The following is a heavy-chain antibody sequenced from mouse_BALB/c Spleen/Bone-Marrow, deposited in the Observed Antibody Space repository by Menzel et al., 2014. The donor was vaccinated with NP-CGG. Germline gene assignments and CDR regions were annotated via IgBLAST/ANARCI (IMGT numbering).Heavy chain of an antibody. J-gene: IGHJ2*01. D-gene: IGHD4-1*01. V-gene: IGHV5-9*02. CDR3: ARPLTGAYFDY. CDR2: ISSGGSYT. Sequence: EVMLVESGGGLVKPGGSLKLSCAASGFAFSSYEMSWVRQTPEKRLEWVATISSGGSYTYYPDSVKGRFTISRDNARNTLYLQMSSLRSEDTALYYCARPLTGAYFDYWGQGTTLTVSS. CDR1: GFAFSSYE.